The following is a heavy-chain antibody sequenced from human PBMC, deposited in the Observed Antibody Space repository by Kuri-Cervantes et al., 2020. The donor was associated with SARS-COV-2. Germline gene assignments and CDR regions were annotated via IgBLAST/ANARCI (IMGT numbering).Heavy chain of an antibody. J-gene: IGHJ6*03. CDR2: ISGSGGST. Sequence: ETLSLTCAASGFTFSSYAMSWVRQAPGKGLEWVSAISGSGGSTYCADSVKGRFTISRDNSKNTLYLQMNSLRAEDTAVYYCAKDLHSNYYYYYMDVWGKGTTVTVSS. V-gene: IGHV3-23*01. CDR1: GFTFSSYA. CDR3: AKDLHSNYYYYYMDV. D-gene: IGHD4-11*01.